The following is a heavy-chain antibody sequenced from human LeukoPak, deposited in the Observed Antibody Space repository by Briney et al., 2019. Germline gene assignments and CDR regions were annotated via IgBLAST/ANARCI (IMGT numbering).Heavy chain of an antibody. J-gene: IGHJ4*02. Sequence: GGSLRLSCAAPGFTFSSYAMSWVRQAPGKGLEWVSAISGSGGSTYYADSVKGRFTISRDNSNNTLYLQMNSLRAEDTAVYYCAKDPGYSFPPYYFDYWGQGTLVTVSS. V-gene: IGHV3-23*01. CDR1: GFTFSSYA. CDR3: AKDPGYSFPPYYFDY. CDR2: ISGSGGST. D-gene: IGHD5-18*01.